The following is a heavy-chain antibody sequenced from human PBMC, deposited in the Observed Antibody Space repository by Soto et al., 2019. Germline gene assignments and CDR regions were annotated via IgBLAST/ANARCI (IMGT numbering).Heavy chain of an antibody. CDR3: ARVEQWLYIAKY. CDR1: GFTFSSFA. J-gene: IGHJ4*02. V-gene: IGHV3-30*09. D-gene: IGHD6-19*01. Sequence: QVQLVESGGGVVQPGRSLRLSCAASGFTFSSFAMHWVRQAPGKGLEWVALISDDGSNKYYADSVKGRFAISRDNSKNTLYLQMNSLRHEDTAVYSCARVEQWLYIAKYWGQGTLVTVSS. CDR2: ISDDGSNK.